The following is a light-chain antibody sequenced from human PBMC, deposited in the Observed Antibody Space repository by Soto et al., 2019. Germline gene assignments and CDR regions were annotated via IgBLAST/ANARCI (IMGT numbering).Light chain of an antibody. CDR3: QQYNSWPLT. CDR2: GAS. V-gene: IGKV3-20*01. CDR1: QSFTNSF. Sequence: EIGLAQSAGTLSSSAGERATLSWWASQSFTNSFLAWYQQKHGQAPRLLIYGASRRATGIPDRFTGSGYGTDFNLTISRLETEDFAVYYCQQYNSWPLTFGGGTKVDIK. J-gene: IGKJ4*01.